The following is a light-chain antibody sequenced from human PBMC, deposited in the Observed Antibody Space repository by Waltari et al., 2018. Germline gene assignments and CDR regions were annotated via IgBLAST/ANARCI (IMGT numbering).Light chain of an antibody. Sequence: IQMTKSPSSLSASVGDRVTITCRASQRISSYLNWYQQKPGKAPKLLIYAASSLQSGVPSRFSGSGSGTDFTLTISSLQPEDFATYYCQQSYSTRLTFGGGTKVEIK. CDR3: QQSYSTRLT. J-gene: IGKJ4*01. V-gene: IGKV1-39*01. CDR1: QRISSY. CDR2: AAS.